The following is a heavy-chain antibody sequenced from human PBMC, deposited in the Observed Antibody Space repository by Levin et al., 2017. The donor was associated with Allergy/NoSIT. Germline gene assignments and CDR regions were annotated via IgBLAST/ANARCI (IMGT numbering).Heavy chain of an antibody. J-gene: IGHJ4*02. CDR1: GFTVSSDV. Sequence: PGGSLRLSCAGSGFTVSSDVMSWVRQAPGKGLEWVSGISGSGGTTYYADSVKGRFTISRDNSKNTLYLQMNSLRAEDTAVYYCAKGSYCSAGTCYSRLGYWGQGTLVTVSS. CDR2: ISGSGGTT. D-gene: IGHD2-15*01. CDR3: AKGSYCSAGTCYSRLGY. V-gene: IGHV3-23*01.